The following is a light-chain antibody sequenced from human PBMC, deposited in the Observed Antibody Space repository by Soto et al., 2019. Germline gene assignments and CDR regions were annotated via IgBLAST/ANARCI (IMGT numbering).Light chain of an antibody. J-gene: IGKJ2*01. Sequence: EIVLTQSPGTLSLSPGERATLSCRASQSVGSYLAWYQQKPGQAPGLLIYGASSRATGIPDRISGSGSGTDFTLTISRLEPQDFAVYYCQQYGDSPYTFGQGTKLETK. CDR3: QQYGDSPYT. CDR2: GAS. CDR1: QSVGSY. V-gene: IGKV3-20*01.